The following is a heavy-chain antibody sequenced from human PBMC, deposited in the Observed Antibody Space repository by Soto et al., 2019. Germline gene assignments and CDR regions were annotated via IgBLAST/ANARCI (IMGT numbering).Heavy chain of an antibody. J-gene: IGHJ4*02. D-gene: IGHD3-22*01. Sequence: GGSLRLSCAASGFTFISYGMHWVRQAPGKGLEWVAVIWNDGSNKYYGNSVKGRFTISRDNSKNTLYLQMNSLRAEDTAVYYCARDQKGYDSSGYYYELDYWGQGTLVTVSS. CDR1: GFTFISYG. CDR3: ARDQKGYDSSGYYYELDY. CDR2: IWNDGSNK. V-gene: IGHV3-33*01.